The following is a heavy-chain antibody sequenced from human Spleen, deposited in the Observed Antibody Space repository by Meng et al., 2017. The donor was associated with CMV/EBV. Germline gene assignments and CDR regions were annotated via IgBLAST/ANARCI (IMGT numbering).Heavy chain of an antibody. CDR3: ARHGGGATWSPVDY. CDR2: IYPGDSDA. Sequence: SGYRFTSYWIAWVRQMPGKGLEWMGFIYPGDSDARYSPSFQGQVTLSADKSISTVYLQWSSLKASDTAMFYCARHGGGATWSPVDYWGQGTLVTSPQ. J-gene: IGHJ4*02. D-gene: IGHD1-26*01. V-gene: IGHV5-51*01. CDR1: GYRFTSYW.